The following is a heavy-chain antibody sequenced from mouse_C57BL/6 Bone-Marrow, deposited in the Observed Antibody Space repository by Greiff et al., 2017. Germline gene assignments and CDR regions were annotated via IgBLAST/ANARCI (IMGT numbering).Heavy chain of an antibody. J-gene: IGHJ1*03. CDR2: IYPRSGNT. CDR3: TTRDGYPRYFDV. V-gene: IGHV1-81*01. Sequence: VQLQQSGAELARPGASVKLSCKASGYTFTSYGISWVKQRTGQGLEWIGEIYPRSGNTYYNEKFKGKATITADTSSNTAYLQLSSLTSEDTAVYYCTTRDGYPRYFDVWGTGTTVTVSS. CDR1: GYTFTSYG. D-gene: IGHD2-3*01.